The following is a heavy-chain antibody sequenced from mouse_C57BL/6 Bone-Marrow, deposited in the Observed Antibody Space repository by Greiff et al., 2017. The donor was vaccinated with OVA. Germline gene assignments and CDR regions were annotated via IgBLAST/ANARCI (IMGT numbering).Heavy chain of an antibody. Sequence: VQVVESGPGLVQPSQSLSITCTVSGFSLTSYGVHWVRQSPGKGLEWLGVIWSGGSTDYNAAFISRLSISKDNSKSQVFCKMNSLQADDTAIYYCARKDGSSYDYAMDGWGQGTSVTVSS. D-gene: IGHD1-1*01. V-gene: IGHV2-2*01. CDR2: IWSGGST. J-gene: IGHJ4*01. CDR3: ARKDGSSYDYAMDG. CDR1: GFSLTSYG.